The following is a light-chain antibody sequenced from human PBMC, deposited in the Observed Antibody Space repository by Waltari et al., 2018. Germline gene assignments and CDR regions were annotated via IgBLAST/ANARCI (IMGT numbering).Light chain of an antibody. Sequence: DIVMTQSPDSLAVSLGERATINCKSSQSVLYSTSNKSFLTWYQQKQGQPPKLFIYWASTRESGVPDRFSGSGSGTDFTLTISSLQAEDVAVYYCHQYYSTPWTFGQGTKVEIK. V-gene: IGKV4-1*01. CDR1: QSVLYSTSNKSF. J-gene: IGKJ1*01. CDR3: HQYYSTPWT. CDR2: WAS.